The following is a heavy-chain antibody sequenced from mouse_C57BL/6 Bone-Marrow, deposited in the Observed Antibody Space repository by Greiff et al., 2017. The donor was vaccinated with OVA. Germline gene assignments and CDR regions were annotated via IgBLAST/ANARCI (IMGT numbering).Heavy chain of an antibody. CDR2: INPSTGGT. D-gene: IGHD2-5*01. J-gene: IGHJ3*01. Sequence: VQLQQSGPELVKPGASVKISCKASGYSFTGYYMNWVKQSPEKSLEWIGEINPSTGGTTYNQKFKAKATLTVDKSSSTAYMQLKSLTSEDSAVYYCARGLVTGAYWGQGTLVTVSA. CDR3: ARGLVTGAY. V-gene: IGHV1-42*01. CDR1: GYSFTGYY.